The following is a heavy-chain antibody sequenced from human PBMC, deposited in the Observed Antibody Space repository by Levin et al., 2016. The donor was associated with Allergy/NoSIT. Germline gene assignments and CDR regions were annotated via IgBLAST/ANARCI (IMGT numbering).Heavy chain of an antibody. Sequence: GGSLRLSCAASGFTFDDYAMHWVRQAPGKGLEWVSGISWNSGSIGYADSVKGRFTISRDNAKNSLYLQMNSLRAEDTALYYCAKDIRRYYYGMDVWGQGTTVTVSS. J-gene: IGHJ6*02. V-gene: IGHV3-9*01. CDR1: GFTFDDYA. CDR3: AKDIRRYYYGMDV. CDR2: ISWNSGSI.